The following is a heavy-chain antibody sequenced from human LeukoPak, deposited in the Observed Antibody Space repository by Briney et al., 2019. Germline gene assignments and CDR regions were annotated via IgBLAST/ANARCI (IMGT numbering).Heavy chain of an antibody. CDR1: GGSLTNITYY. V-gene: IGHV4-39*01. J-gene: IGHJ4*02. Sequence: PSETLSLTCTVSGGSLTNITYYWGWIRQPPWKGLESIGTIYYSGSTYYNPSLKSRVTISVDTSKNQFSLNLSSVTAADTAVYYCARQELRQLVSPWGQGTLVTVSS. D-gene: IGHD6-13*01. CDR2: IYYSGST. CDR3: ARQELRQLVSP.